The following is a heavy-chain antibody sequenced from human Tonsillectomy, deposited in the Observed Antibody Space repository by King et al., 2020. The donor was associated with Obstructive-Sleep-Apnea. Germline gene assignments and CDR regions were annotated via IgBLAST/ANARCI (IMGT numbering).Heavy chain of an antibody. J-gene: IGHJ4*02. CDR3: SLMVYAVTAIRHFDY. Sequence: QLVQSGAEVKKPGPSVKVSCKASGGTFSSYAISWVRQPPGQGLEWMGGTIPIFVPATSAQKFQGRVTITADESTSTAYMELSSLRSEDTAVYYCSLMVYAVTAIRHFDYWGQGTLVTVSS. D-gene: IGHD2-21*02. CDR1: GGTFSSYA. V-gene: IGHV1-69*01. CDR2: TIPIFVPA.